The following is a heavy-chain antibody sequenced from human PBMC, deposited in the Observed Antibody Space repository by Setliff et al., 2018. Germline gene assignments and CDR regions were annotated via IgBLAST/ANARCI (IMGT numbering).Heavy chain of an antibody. CDR2: ISGYNGNT. J-gene: IGHJ6*03. CDR3: ARGQPPTPRPYFYHMDV. Sequence: ASVKVSCKTSGYTFINYGLSWMRQAPGQGLEWMGWISGYNGNTVYAQKFLGRVTMTKNTSISTAYMELSSLRSEDTAVYYCARGQPPTPRPYFYHMDVWGKGTTVTVSS. CDR1: GYTFINYG. V-gene: IGHV1-18*01. D-gene: IGHD2-15*01.